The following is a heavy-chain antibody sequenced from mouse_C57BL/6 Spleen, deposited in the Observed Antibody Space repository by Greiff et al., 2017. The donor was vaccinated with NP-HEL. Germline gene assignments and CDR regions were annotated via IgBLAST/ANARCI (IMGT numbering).Heavy chain of an antibody. Sequence: EVKVVESGGDLVKPGGSLKLSCAASGFTFSSYGMSWVRQTPDKRLEWVASISSGGSYTYYPDSVKGQFTISRDNAKNTLYLQMSSLKSEDTAMYYCARPGEAQGFAYWGQGTLVTVSA. J-gene: IGHJ3*01. V-gene: IGHV5-6*01. CDR3: ARPGEAQGFAY. CDR1: GFTFSSYG. CDR2: ISSGGSYT.